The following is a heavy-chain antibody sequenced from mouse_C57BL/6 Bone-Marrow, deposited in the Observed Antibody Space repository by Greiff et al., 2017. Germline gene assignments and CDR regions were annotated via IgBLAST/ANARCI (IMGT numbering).Heavy chain of an antibody. CDR2: IYPRSGNT. Sequence: VMLVESGAELARPGASVKLSCKASGYTFPSYGISWVKQRTGQGLEWIGEIYPRSGNTYSNEKFKGKATLTAAKSSSTAYMELRSLTSEDSAVYVCARWGWAWFAYWGQGTLVTVSA. J-gene: IGHJ3*01. D-gene: IGHD1-1*02. V-gene: IGHV1-81*01. CDR3: ARWGWAWFAY. CDR1: GYTFPSYG.